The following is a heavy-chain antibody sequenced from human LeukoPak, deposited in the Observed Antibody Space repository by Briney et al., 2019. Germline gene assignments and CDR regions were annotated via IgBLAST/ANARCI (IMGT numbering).Heavy chain of an antibody. CDR3: ASRGH. V-gene: IGHV3-48*03. Sequence: GGSLRLSCAASGFSFSSYEMNWVRQAPGKGLEWVSYISASGTTIYYADSVKGRFTISRDNAEKSLYLQMNSLRAEDTALYYCASRGHWGQGTLVTVSS. CDR1: GFSFSSYE. J-gene: IGHJ4*02. CDR2: ISASGTTI.